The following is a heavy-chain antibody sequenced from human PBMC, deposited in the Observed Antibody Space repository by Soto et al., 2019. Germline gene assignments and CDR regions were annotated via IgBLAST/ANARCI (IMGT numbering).Heavy chain of an antibody. V-gene: IGHV1-8*01. CDR2: MNPNSGNT. Sequence: ALVKVSCKASGYTFTSYDINWVRQATGQGLEWMGWMNPNSGNTGYAQKFQGRVTMTRNTSISTAYMELSSLRSEDTAVYYCARVGYYYDSSGYYLSFDYWGQGTLVTVSS. CDR3: ARVGYYYDSSGYYLSFDY. J-gene: IGHJ4*02. D-gene: IGHD3-22*01. CDR1: GYTFTSYD.